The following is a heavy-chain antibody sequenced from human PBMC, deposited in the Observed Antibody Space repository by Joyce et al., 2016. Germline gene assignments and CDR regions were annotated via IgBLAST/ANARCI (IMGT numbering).Heavy chain of an antibody. CDR3: ARHVTDWFDP. CDR2: IDPRDSYT. J-gene: IGHJ5*02. CDR1: GYSLTSHW. D-gene: IGHD3-10*02. V-gene: IGHV5-10-1*03. Sequence: VQLVQSGAEVKKPGESLRISCKGSGYSLTSHWSSWVRQMPGKGRVWMGRIDPRDSYTDYSPSFEGHVTIAVDKTISAAYLQWSSLRASDTAIYYCARHVTDWFDPWGQGTLVTVSS.